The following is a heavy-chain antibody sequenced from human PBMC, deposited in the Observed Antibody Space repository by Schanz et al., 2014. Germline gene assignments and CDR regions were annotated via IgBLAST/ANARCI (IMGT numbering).Heavy chain of an antibody. V-gene: IGHV1-2*02. D-gene: IGHD1-1*01. CDR1: GYVFTAYY. CDR2: TNPNGGA. Sequence: QGHLVQSGAEVKEPGASVQVSCKASGYVFTAYYMHWVRQAPGQGLEWMGVTNPNGGAEFAQKFQGRISMTREPSTTTFYMELSSLPSDDTAVYFCARDVGRPGHFWYFDLWGRGTLVTVSS. J-gene: IGHJ2*01. CDR3: ARDVGRPGHFWYFDL.